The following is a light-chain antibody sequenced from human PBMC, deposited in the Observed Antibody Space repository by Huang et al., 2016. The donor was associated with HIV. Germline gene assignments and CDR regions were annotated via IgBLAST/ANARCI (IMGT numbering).Light chain of an antibody. CDR2: AAS. CDR1: QSVNTN. V-gene: IGKV3-15*01. CDR3: QQYNKWPPEYT. J-gene: IGKJ2*01. Sequence: VMMSQSPATLAASPGERVTRSCGASQSVNTNLAWYQQKPCQPPRLLIYAASTRATGVPARFAGSGSGTEFTLTIDSLQSDDFAVYYCQQYNKWPPEYTFGQGTRLEIK.